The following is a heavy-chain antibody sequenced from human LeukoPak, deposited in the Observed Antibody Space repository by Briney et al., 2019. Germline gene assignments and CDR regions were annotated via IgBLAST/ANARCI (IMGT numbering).Heavy chain of an antibody. CDR1: GFTFSTYC. CDR2: ICPDGTVT. V-gene: IGHV3-74*01. Sequence: LTGGSLRLSCAASGFTFSTYCMHWVRQAPGKGPMWVSRICPDGTVTNYADSVKARFIISRDNARNTVYLQMNSLRVEDTAVYYCVRDFRSADYWGREPWSPSPQ. CDR3: VRDFRSADY. J-gene: IGHJ4*02.